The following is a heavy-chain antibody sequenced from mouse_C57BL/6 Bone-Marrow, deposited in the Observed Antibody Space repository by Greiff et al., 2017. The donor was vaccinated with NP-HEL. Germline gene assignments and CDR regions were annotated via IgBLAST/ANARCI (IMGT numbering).Heavy chain of an antibody. V-gene: IGHV1-26*01. J-gene: IGHJ3*01. D-gene: IGHD1-1*01. CDR2: INPNNGGT. CDR3: ARGGSSYDY. CDR1: GYTFTDYY. Sequence: VQLQQSGPELVKPGASVKISFKASGYTFTDYYMNWVKQSHGKSLEWIGDINPNNGGTSYNQKFKGKATLTVDKSSSTAYMELRSLTSEDSAVYYCARGGSSYDYWGQGTLVTVSA.